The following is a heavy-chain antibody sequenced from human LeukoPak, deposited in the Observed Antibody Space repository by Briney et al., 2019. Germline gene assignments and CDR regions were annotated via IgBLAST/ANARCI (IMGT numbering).Heavy chain of an antibody. CDR3: ARETLWSGYFEY. J-gene: IGHJ4*02. V-gene: IGHV4-59*01. D-gene: IGHD3-3*01. Sequence: SETLSLTCTVSGGSISSYCWSWIRQPPGKGLEWIGYIYYSGSTNYNPSLKSRVTISVDTSKNQLSLKLSSVTAADTAVYYCARETLWSGYFEYWGQGTLVTVSS. CDR1: GGSISSYC. CDR2: IYYSGST.